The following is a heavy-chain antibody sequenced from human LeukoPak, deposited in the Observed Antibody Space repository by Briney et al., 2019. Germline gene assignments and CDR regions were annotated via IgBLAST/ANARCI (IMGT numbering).Heavy chain of an antibody. CDR2: IYYSGST. J-gene: IGHJ6*04. V-gene: IGHV4-59*01. CDR3: ARDQTYYYGSGRYYYGMVV. D-gene: IGHD3-10*01. Sequence: SETLSLTCTVSGGSISSYYWSWIRQPPGKGLEWIGYIYYSGSTNYNPSLKSRVTISVDTSKNQFSLKLSSVTAADTAVYYCARDQTYYYGSGRYYYGMVVWGKGTTVTVSS. CDR1: GGSISSYY.